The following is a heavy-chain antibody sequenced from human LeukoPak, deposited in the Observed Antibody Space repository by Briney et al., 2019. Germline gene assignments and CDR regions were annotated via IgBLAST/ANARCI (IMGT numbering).Heavy chain of an antibody. CDR2: IDWDDDK. V-gene: IGHV2-70*11. CDR3: ARIPSRNWDSSGYYDAFDF. Sequence: SGPALVKPTQTLTLTCTFSGFSLSVTGVCVSWIRQPPGKALEWLARIDWDDDKYYTTSLKTRLTISKDTSKNQVVLTMTNMDPVDTATYYCARIPSRNWDSSGYYDAFDFWGQGTKVTVSS. D-gene: IGHD3-22*01. J-gene: IGHJ3*01. CDR1: GFSLSVTGVC.